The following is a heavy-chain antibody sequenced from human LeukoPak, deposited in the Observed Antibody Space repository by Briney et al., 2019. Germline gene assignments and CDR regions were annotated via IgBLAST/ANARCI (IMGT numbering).Heavy chain of an antibody. V-gene: IGHV7-4-1*02. CDR1: GYTFTSYA. CDR2: INTNTGNP. J-gene: IGHJ4*02. D-gene: IGHD4-17*01. Sequence: ASVKVSCKASGYTFTSYAMNWVRQAPGQGLEWMGWINTNTGNPTYAQGFTGRFVFSLDTSVSTAYLQISSLKAEDTAVYYCASWAYYGDYFGDPGYFDYWGQGTLVTVSS. CDR3: ASWAYYGDYFGDPGYFDY.